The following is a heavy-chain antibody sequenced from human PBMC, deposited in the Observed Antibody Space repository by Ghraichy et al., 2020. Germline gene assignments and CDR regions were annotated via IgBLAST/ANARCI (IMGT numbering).Heavy chain of an antibody. V-gene: IGHV1-8*01. Sequence: ASVKVSCKASGYTFTSYDINWVRQATGQGLEWMGWMNPNSGNTGYAQKFQGRVTMTRNTSISTAYMELSSLRSEDTAVYYCAREKDYYGSGSYYNWGQGTLVTVSS. J-gene: IGHJ4*02. CDR2: MNPNSGNT. D-gene: IGHD3-10*01. CDR1: GYTFTSYD. CDR3: AREKDYYGSGSYYN.